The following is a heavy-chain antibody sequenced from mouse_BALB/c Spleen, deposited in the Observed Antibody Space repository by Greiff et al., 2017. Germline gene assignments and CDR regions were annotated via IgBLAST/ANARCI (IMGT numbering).Heavy chain of an antibody. V-gene: IGHV1-74*01. Sequence: QVQLQQSGAELVRPGASVKLSCKASGYTFTSYWMNWVKQRPEQGLEWIGRIDPYDSETHYNQKFKDKAILTVDKSSSTAYMQLSSLTSEDSAVYYGAGHYYSSSLYAMDYWGQGTSVTVSS. CDR3: AGHYYSSSLYAMDY. CDR2: IDPYDSET. J-gene: IGHJ4*01. D-gene: IGHD1-1*01. CDR1: GYTFTSYW.